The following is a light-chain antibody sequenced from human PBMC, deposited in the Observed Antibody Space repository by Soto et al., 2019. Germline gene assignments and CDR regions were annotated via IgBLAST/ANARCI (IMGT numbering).Light chain of an antibody. CDR1: SSDVGGYDF. Sequence: QSALTQPRSVSGSPGQSVTISCTGTSSDVGGYDFVSWYQQHPGKAPKLMIHDVTQRPSGVPDRFSVSKSGNSASLTISGLQAEDEADYDCCSYAGSYNLGVFGGGTQLTVL. CDR2: DVT. CDR3: CSYAGSYNLGV. J-gene: IGLJ3*02. V-gene: IGLV2-11*01.